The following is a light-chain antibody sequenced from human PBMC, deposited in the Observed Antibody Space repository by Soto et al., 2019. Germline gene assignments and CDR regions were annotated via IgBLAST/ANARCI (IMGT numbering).Light chain of an antibody. CDR3: QQRSNWHPGYT. J-gene: IGKJ2*01. CDR1: QSVTTY. CDR2: DAS. Sequence: EIVLTQSPATLSLSPGERATLSCRASQSVTTYLAWYQQKPGQAPRLLIYDASSRATGIPARFSGSGSGTDFTLTISSLEPEDFAVYYCQQRSNWHPGYTFGQGTKLEIK. V-gene: IGKV3-11*01.